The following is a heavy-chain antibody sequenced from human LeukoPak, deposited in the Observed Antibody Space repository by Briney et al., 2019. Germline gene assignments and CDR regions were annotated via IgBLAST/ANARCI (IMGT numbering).Heavy chain of an antibody. Sequence: ASVKVSCKASGYTLTSYGISWVRQPPAQGLEGMGWISAYNGNTNYAQKLQGRVTMTTDTSTSTAYMELRSLRSDDTAVYYCARLVVPAAKNDAFDIWGQGTMVTVSS. CDR3: ARLVVPAAKNDAFDI. J-gene: IGHJ3*02. CDR2: ISAYNGNT. V-gene: IGHV1-18*01. D-gene: IGHD2-2*01. CDR1: GYTLTSYG.